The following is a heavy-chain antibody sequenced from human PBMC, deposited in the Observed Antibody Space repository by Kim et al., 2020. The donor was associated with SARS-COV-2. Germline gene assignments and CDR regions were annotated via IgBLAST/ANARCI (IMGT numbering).Heavy chain of an antibody. Sequence: SETLSLTCAVSGGSISSSNWWSWVRQPPGKGLEWIGEIYHSGSTNYNPSLKSRVTISVDKSKNQFSLKLSSVTAADTAVYYCARGTLLSGYSSGRDIDYWGQGTLVTVSS. CDR2: IYHSGST. CDR3: ARGTLLSGYSSGRDIDY. V-gene: IGHV4-4*02. CDR1: GGSISSSNW. D-gene: IGHD6-19*01. J-gene: IGHJ4*02.